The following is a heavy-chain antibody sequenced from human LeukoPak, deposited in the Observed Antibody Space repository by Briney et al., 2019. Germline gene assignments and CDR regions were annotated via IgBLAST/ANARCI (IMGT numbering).Heavy chain of an antibody. D-gene: IGHD2-21*02. CDR3: ARALRCVYRVCGGDRSNAFDI. Sequence: PSETLSLTCSVSGGSISSSTYYWSWIRQPPGKGLEWIGEINHSGSTNYNPSLKSRVTISVDTSKNQFSLKLSSVTAADTAVYYCARALRCVYRVCGGDRSNAFDIWGQGTMVTVSS. CDR2: INHSGST. CDR1: GGSISSSTYY. J-gene: IGHJ3*02. V-gene: IGHV4-39*07.